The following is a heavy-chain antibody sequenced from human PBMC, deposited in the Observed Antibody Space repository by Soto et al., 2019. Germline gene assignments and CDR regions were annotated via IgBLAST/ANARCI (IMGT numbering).Heavy chain of an antibody. CDR1: GYTFTSYD. D-gene: IGHD4-17*01. V-gene: IGHV1-8*01. J-gene: IGHJ5*02. CDR3: ARGMKYGDYSRWFDP. CDR2: MNPNRGNT. Sequence: QVQLVQSGAEVKKPWASLTVSCNASGYTFTSYDINWVRQATGQGFEYLGWMNPNRGNTGYVKKFQGRVTMTRDTSMSTAYMELSSLRSEDTAVYYCARGMKYGDYSRWFDPWGPGTLVTVAS.